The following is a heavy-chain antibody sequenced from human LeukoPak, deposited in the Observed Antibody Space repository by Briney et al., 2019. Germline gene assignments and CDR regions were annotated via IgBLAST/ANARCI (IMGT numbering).Heavy chain of an antibody. CDR1: GYTFTSYD. V-gene: IGHV1-18*01. CDR2: ISAYNGNT. J-gene: IGHJ5*02. CDR3: ARGAVRYFDWLHNWFDP. D-gene: IGHD3-9*01. Sequence: GASVKVSCKASGYTFTSYDINWVRQATGQGLEWMGWISAYNGNTNYAQKLQGRVTMTTDTSTSTAYMELRSLRSDDTAVYYCARGAVRYFDWLHNWFDPWGQGTLVTVSS.